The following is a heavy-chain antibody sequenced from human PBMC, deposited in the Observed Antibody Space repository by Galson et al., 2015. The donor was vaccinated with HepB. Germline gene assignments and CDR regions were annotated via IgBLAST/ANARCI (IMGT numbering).Heavy chain of an antibody. CDR3: AREISGWYPAGGF. D-gene: IGHD6-19*01. Sequence: SLRLSCAASGFTFSSYSMSWVRQAPGKGLEWVSSIRSSSSYIYYADSVKGRFTISRDNAQNSLYLQMHSLRAEDTAVYYCAREISGWYPAGGFWGQGTLGSVSS. CDR2: IRSSSSYI. CDR1: GFTFSSYS. V-gene: IGHV3-21*01. J-gene: IGHJ4*02.